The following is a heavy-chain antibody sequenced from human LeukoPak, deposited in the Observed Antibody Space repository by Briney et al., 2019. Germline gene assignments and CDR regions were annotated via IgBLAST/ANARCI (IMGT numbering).Heavy chain of an antibody. D-gene: IGHD6-19*01. CDR2: INPNSGGT. CDR3: ARVLPYSSGWGVDY. Sequence: GASVKVSCKASGYTFTGYYMHWVRQAPGQGLEWMGWINPNSGGTNYAQKFQGRVTMTRDTSISTAYMELSRLRSDDTAVYYCARVLPYSSGWGVDYWGQGTLVTVSS. CDR1: GYTFTGYY. V-gene: IGHV1-2*02. J-gene: IGHJ4*02.